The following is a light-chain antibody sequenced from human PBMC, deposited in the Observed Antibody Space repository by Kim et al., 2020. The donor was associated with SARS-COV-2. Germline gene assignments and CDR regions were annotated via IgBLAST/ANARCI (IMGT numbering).Light chain of an antibody. CDR2: LGS. J-gene: IGKJ2*03. V-gene: IGKV2-28*01. CDR1: QSLLHSNGHNY. Sequence: EPASISCMSSQSLLHSNGHNYLDWSLQKPGQSPHLLIYLGSTRASGVPDRFSGNGSGTNFTLKISRVEAEDVGVYYCMQALQIPGGFGQGTKLEI. CDR3: MQALQIPGG.